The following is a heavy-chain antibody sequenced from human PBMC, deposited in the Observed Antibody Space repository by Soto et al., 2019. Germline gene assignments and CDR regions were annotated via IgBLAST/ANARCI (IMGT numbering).Heavy chain of an antibody. Sequence: EVQLMESGGGLVQPGRSLRLSCAASGFTFDDYAMHWVRQAPGKGLEWVSGISWNGGSIHYADSVKGRFTISRDNAKSSLLLQMNSLRAEDTAFYYCAKDMVQYDFCSVYQKWGQGTSVTVSS. D-gene: IGHD3-3*01. J-gene: IGHJ4*02. CDR2: ISWNGGSI. V-gene: IGHV3-9*01. CDR1: GFTFDDYA. CDR3: AKDMVQYDFCSVYQK.